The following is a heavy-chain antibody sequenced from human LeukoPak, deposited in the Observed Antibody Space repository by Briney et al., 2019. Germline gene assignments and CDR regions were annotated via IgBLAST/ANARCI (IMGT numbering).Heavy chain of an antibody. CDR1: RGSISSDY. Sequence: PSETLSLTCTVSRGSISSDYWSWIRQPAGKGLEWIGLIYTSGTTNYNPSLKGRVTMSLDTSKNQFSLKLNSVTAADTAVYYCARVFHDWGQGTMVTVSS. V-gene: IGHV4-4*07. CDR3: ARVFHD. J-gene: IGHJ3*01. CDR2: IYTSGTT.